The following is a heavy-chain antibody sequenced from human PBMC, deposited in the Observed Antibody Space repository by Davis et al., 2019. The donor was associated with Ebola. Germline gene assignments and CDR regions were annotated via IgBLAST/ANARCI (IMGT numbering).Heavy chain of an antibody. CDR2: IKNKTYGGTT. CDR1: GFTFSKAW. J-gene: IGHJ6*02. D-gene: IGHD3-22*01. Sequence: GGSLKISCAASGFTFSKAWMSWVRQAPGKGLEWVGRIKNKTYGGTTDYAAPVKGRFTISRDDSKNTLYLQMNSLKTEDTAVYYCTTPYDSSGYYPDYYYYGMDVWGQGTTVTVSS. V-gene: IGHV3-15*01. CDR3: TTPYDSSGYYPDYYYYGMDV.